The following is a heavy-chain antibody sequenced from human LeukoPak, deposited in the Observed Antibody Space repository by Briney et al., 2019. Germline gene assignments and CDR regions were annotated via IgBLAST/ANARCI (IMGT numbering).Heavy chain of an antibody. D-gene: IGHD3-10*01. CDR3: ARWMVRGVIFWFDP. V-gene: IGHV4-59*01. CDR2: IYYSGST. CDR1: GGSISSYY. J-gene: IGHJ5*02. Sequence: SETLSLTCTVSGGSISSYYWSRIRQPPGKGLEWIGYIYYSGSTNYNPSLKSRVTISVDTSKNQFSLKLSSVTAADTAVYYCARWMVRGVIFWFDPWGQGTLVTVSS.